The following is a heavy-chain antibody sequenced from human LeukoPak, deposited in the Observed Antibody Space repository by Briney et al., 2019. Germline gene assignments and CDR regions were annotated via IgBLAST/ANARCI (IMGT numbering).Heavy chain of an antibody. V-gene: IGHV3-7*01. CDR1: GFTFSDFW. D-gene: IGHD6-6*01. Sequence: GGSLRLSCAGSGFTFSDFWMTWVRQTPGKGLQWVANIKQDGSEKYYVDSVKGRFTISRDNAKNSLYLQMNSLRAEDTAVYYCARERSSSSDYFYYYYMDVWGKGTTVTVSS. CDR2: IKQDGSEK. CDR3: ARERSSSSDYFYYYYMDV. J-gene: IGHJ6*03.